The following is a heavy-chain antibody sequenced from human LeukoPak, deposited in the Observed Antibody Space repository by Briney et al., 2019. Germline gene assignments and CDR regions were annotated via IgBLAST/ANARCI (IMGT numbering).Heavy chain of an antibody. CDR3: ARDPNGDYIGAFEI. CDR2: ISYDGSNK. J-gene: IGHJ3*02. D-gene: IGHD4-17*01. Sequence: GRSLRLSCAASGFTFSSYGMHWVRQAPGKGLEWVAVISYDGSNKYYADSVKGRFTISRDNSKNTLYLQMTSLRVEDTAVYYCARDPNGDYIGAFEIWGQGTMVTVSS. CDR1: GFTFSSYG. V-gene: IGHV3-30*03.